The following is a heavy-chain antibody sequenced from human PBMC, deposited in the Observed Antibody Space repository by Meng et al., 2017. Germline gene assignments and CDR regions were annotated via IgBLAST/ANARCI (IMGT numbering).Heavy chain of an antibody. D-gene: IGHD3-10*01. V-gene: IGHV4-39*07. CDR3: ARSCGSGSYLSPMVRMNY. CDR2: FLYSGST. J-gene: IGHJ4*02. Sequence: GSLRLSCSVSGGSISTSIYYWGWVRQPPGKGLEWIGSFLYSGSTYYNPSLKSRVTISVDTSMNQFSLTLSSVTAADTAVHYCARSCGSGSYLSPMVRMNYWGQGTLVTVSS. CDR1: GGSISTSIYY.